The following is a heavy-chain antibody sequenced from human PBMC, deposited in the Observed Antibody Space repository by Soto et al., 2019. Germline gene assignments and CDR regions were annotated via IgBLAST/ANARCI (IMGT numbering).Heavy chain of an antibody. D-gene: IGHD1-26*01. V-gene: IGHV3-23*01. CDR3: AKDRVGGTIIPAPDDY. CDR1: GFTFSSYA. Sequence: VGSLRLSCGGSGFTFSSYAMNWVRQAPGKGLEWVSGMSGRDGSTYYADSVKGRFTISRDNSKNTLYLQMNSLRAEDTAIYYCAKDRVGGTIIPAPDDYWGQGTLVTVSS. CDR2: MSGRDGST. J-gene: IGHJ4*02.